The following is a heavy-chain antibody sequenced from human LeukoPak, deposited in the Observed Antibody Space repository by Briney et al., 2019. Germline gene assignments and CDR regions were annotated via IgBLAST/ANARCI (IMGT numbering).Heavy chain of an antibody. CDR3: ARVPHGETIFGVVLYWFAP. D-gene: IGHD3-3*01. Sequence: SETLSLTCTVSSYSISSGYYWGWIRRPPGKGRGGIGRNYHSGNTYYNPSLKRRLPISVAPSKNQFSLKLPSVPAADTAVYYCARVPHGETIFGVVLYWFAPWGQGTLVTVSS. CDR2: NYHSGNT. V-gene: IGHV4-38-2*02. CDR1: SYSISSGYY. J-gene: IGHJ5*02.